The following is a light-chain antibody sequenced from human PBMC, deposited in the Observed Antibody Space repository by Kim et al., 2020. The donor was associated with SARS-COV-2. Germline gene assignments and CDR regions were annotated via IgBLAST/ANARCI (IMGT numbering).Light chain of an antibody. J-gene: IGKJ2*01. CDR3: QQFGSSPPYA. Sequence: ETVLTQSPGTLSLPPGDRATLSCRASQSVRSTYLAWYQQKPGQAPRLLIYGTSSRATGIPDRFSGSGSETDFTLTISRLEPEDFAVYYCQQFGSSPPYAFGQGTKLEI. V-gene: IGKV3-20*01. CDR2: GTS. CDR1: QSVRSTY.